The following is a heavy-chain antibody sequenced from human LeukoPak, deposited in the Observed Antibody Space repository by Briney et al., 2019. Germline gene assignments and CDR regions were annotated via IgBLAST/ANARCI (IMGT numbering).Heavy chain of an antibody. D-gene: IGHD2-15*01. CDR3: VRGYSFGPYGMDV. CDR1: GFPLSSYA. Sequence: GGSLTLTCSASGFPLSSYAMHWVRQAPGKGLEYVSAISDSGGSKYYADAVKGRFTISRENSKNTLYLQMSSLRAEGTAVYYCVRGYSFGPYGMDVWGQGTTVTVSS. J-gene: IGHJ6*02. V-gene: IGHV3-64D*09. CDR2: ISDSGGSK.